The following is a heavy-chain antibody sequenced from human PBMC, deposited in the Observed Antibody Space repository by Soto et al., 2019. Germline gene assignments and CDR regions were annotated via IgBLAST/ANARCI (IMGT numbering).Heavy chain of an antibody. J-gene: IGHJ4*02. V-gene: IGHV4-39*01. D-gene: IGHD2-15*01. CDR3: PKFVVPSRRHTYFDF. Sequence: SETLSLTCTVSGGSISTSNYYWGWGRQPPGKGLDWIGNIYYSGTAYYNPSLKSRVTISVDTSKNQFSLKLNSVTAGDTAVYFCPKFVVPSRRHTYFDFWGPGPLVTVSS. CDR2: IYYSGTA. CDR1: GGSISTSNYY.